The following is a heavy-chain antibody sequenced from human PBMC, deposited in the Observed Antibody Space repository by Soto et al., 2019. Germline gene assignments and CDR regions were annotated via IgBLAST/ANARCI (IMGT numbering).Heavy chain of an antibody. D-gene: IGHD2-2*01. CDR1: GFTFSSYA. J-gene: IGHJ6*02. CDR3: AKGLHFSEYCSGTSCPFYYYYYGMDV. Sequence: EVQLLESGGGLVQPGGSLRLSCAASGFTFSSYAMSWVRQAPGKGLEWVSAISGSGGSTYYADSVKGRFTISRDNSKNTLYLQMDSLRAEDTAVYYCAKGLHFSEYCSGTSCPFYYYYYGMDVWGQGTTVTVSS. CDR2: ISGSGGST. V-gene: IGHV3-23*01.